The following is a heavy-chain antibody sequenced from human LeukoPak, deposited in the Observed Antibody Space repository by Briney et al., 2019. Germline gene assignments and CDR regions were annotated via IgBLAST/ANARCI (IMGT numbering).Heavy chain of an antibody. CDR2: INPSGGST. J-gene: IGHJ5*01. D-gene: IGHD3-10*01. Sequence: PGGSLRLSCAASGYTFTSYYMHWVRQAPGQGLEWMGIINPSGGSTSYAQKFQGRVTMTRDTSTSTVYMELSSLRSEDTAVYYCSRATRTGRGGFLAVASLGHGTLVT. CDR3: SRATRTGRGGFLAVAS. CDR1: GYTFTSYY. V-gene: IGHV1-46*01.